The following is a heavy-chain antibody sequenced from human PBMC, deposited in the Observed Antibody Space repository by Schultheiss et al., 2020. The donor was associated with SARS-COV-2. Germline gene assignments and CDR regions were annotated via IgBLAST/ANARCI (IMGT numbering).Heavy chain of an antibody. D-gene: IGHD3-3*01. CDR1: GGSFSGYY. J-gene: IGHJ4*02. CDR2: INHSGST. Sequence: SQTLSLTCAVYGGSFSGYYWSWIRQPPGKGLEWIGEINHSGSTNYNPSLKSRVTISVDTSKNQFSLKLSSVTAADTAVYYCARQGFLEWLLYRSYFDYWGQGTLVTVSS. CDR3: ARQGFLEWLLYRSYFDY. V-gene: IGHV4-34*01.